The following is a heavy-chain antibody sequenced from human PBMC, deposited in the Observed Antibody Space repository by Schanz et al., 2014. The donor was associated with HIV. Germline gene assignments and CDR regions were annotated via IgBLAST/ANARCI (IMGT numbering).Heavy chain of an antibody. CDR1: GFLFSSYG. CDR3: AKGYGDYYWYFDL. Sequence: VQLLESGGGLVQPGGSLRLSCAASGFLFSSYGMSWVRQAPGKGLEWVALISYEGSKTYYADSVKSRFTISRDNSKNTLYLQMNSLRAEDTAVYYCAKGYGDYYWYFDLWGRGTLVTVSS. D-gene: IGHD4-17*01. J-gene: IGHJ2*01. CDR2: ISYEGSKT. V-gene: IGHV3-30*19.